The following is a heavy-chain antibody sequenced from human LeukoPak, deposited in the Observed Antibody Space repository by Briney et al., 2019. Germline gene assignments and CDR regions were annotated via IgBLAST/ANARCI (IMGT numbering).Heavy chain of an antibody. Sequence: PGRSLRLSCAASGFTFDDYAMHLVRQAPGKGLEWVSGISWNSGSIGYADSVKGRFTISRDNAKNSLYLQMNSLRAEDTALYYCAKDQYYDILTGSSDAFDIWGQGTMVTVSS. J-gene: IGHJ3*02. CDR2: ISWNSGSI. CDR3: AKDQYYDILTGSSDAFDI. CDR1: GFTFDDYA. V-gene: IGHV3-9*01. D-gene: IGHD3-9*01.